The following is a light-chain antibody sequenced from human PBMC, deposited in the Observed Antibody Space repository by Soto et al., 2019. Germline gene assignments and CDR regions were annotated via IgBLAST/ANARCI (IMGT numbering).Light chain of an antibody. J-gene: IGKJ4*01. V-gene: IGKV3-20*01. CDR2: GTS. CDR3: QQYGSSPLT. CDR1: QSISSSY. Sequence: EIVLTQSPGTLSLSPGERATLSCRASQSISSSYLAWYQQRPGQAPRLLIYGTSSRATGFPDRFSGSGSGTDFTLTISRLEPEDFAVYYCQQYGSSPLTFGGGTEVEIK.